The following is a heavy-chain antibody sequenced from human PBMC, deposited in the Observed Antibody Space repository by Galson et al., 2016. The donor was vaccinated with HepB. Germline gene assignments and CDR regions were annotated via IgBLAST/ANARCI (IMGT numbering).Heavy chain of an antibody. V-gene: IGHV3-13*01. CDR3: VRGFTYGLPYS. D-gene: IGHD5-18*01. CDR1: GFTVSSYD. CDR2: IVVGGDK. J-gene: IGHJ4*02. Sequence: SLRLCCAASGFTVSSYDMHWVRQPTGKGLEWVSAIVVGGDKYYIDSVRGRFTISRENAKNSLYLQMDNLRAGDTAVYFCVRGFTYGLPYSWGRGTLVAVSS.